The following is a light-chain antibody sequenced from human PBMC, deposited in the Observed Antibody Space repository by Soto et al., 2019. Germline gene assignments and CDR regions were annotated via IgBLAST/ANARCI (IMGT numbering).Light chain of an antibody. CDR2: DAS. Sequence: IRMTQSPSTLSASVGDRVTITCRVTQYISTWLAWYQQKPGKARTLLIYDASTLQSGVPSRFSGRGAGTELTLTLRRVQHDDFATYYCQHFNGRFGQGTRVEIK. V-gene: IGKV1-5*03. J-gene: IGKJ1*01. CDR3: QHFNGR. CDR1: QYISTW.